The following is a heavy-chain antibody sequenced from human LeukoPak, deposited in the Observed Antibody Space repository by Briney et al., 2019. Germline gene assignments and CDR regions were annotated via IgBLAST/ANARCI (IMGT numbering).Heavy chain of an antibody. Sequence: SGGSLRLSCAASVFTLSSYWTSWVRQAPGKGLEWVANIKQDGSEKYYVDSVKGRFTISRDTAKNSLYLQMNSLRAEDTAVYYCARVAAPLRAVAGDYYYYGMDVWGQGTTVTVSS. CDR2: IKQDGSEK. V-gene: IGHV3-7*01. CDR1: VFTLSSYW. D-gene: IGHD6-19*01. CDR3: ARVAAPLRAVAGDYYYYGMDV. J-gene: IGHJ6*02.